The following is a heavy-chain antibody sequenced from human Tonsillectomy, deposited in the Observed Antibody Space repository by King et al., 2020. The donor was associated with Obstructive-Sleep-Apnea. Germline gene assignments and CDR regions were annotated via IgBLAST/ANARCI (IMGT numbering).Heavy chain of an antibody. V-gene: IGHV5-51*01. CDR3: TRPPHYGDTDY. CDR2: IYPGGSDN. J-gene: IGHJ4*02. D-gene: IGHD4-17*01. CDR1: GYSFTNYW. Sequence: QLVQSGAEGKKPGEALKISCKGSGYSFTNYWIGWVRQMPGKGLEWMGIIYPGGSDNRYSPAFQGQVTILADKSINTGYLLWSSLKASATAMYYCTRPPHYGDTDYWGQGTLVTVSS.